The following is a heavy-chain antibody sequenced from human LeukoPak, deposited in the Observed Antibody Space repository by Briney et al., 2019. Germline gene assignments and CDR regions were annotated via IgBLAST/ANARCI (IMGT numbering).Heavy chain of an antibody. CDR1: GYTFTSYD. CDR2: MNPNSGNT. D-gene: IGHD4-11*01. CDR3: ARGEYYSNYAY. J-gene: IGHJ4*02. Sequence: GASVKVSCKASGYTFTSYDINWVRQATGQGLEWMGWMNPNSGNTGYAQKFQGRVTITRNTSISTDYMELSSLRSEDTAVYCCARGEYYSNYAYWGQGTLVTVSS. V-gene: IGHV1-8*03.